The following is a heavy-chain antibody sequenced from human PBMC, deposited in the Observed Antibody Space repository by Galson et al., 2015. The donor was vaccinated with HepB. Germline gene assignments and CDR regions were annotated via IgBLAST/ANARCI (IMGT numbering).Heavy chain of an antibody. CDR1: GYTFIGYY. Sequence: LVKVSCKASGYTFIGYYIHWVRQAPGQGLEWMGWINPNGGGTNHAQKFQGSVTMTRDTSKNQFSLKLSSVTAADTAVYYCARGYYGDYGFDYWGQGTLVTVSS. D-gene: IGHD4-17*01. CDR3: ARGYYGDYGFDY. V-gene: IGHV1-2*02. CDR2: INPNGGGT. J-gene: IGHJ4*02.